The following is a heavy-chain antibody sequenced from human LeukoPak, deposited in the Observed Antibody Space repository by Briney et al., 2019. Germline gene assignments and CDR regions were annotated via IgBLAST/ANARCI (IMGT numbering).Heavy chain of an antibody. CDR3: ARLPTLVGATRYFDY. CDR2: TYPGDSDT. CDR1: GYSFTSYW. Sequence: GESLKISCKGSGYSFTSYWIGWVRQMPGKGLECMGITYPGDSDTRYSPSFQGQVTISTDKSISTAYLQWSSLKASDTAMYYCARLPTLVGATRYFDYWGQGTLVTVSS. V-gene: IGHV5-51*01. J-gene: IGHJ4*02. D-gene: IGHD1-26*01.